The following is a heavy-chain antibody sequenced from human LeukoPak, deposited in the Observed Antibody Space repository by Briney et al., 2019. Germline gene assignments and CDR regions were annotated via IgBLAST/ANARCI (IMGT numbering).Heavy chain of an antibody. CDR3: ARSNYDSSGYYYDPNPAKYYFDY. V-gene: IGHV1-69*13. Sequence: SVKVSCKASGGTFSSYAISWVRQAPGQGLEWMGGIIPIFGTANYAQKFQGRVTITADESTSTAYMELSSLRSEDTAVYYCARSNYDSSGYYYDPNPAKYYFDYWGQGTLVTVSS. J-gene: IGHJ4*02. D-gene: IGHD3-22*01. CDR1: GGTFSSYA. CDR2: IIPIFGTA.